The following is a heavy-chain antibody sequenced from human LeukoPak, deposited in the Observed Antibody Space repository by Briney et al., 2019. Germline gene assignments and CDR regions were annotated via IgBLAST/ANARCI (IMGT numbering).Heavy chain of an antibody. CDR3: ARDFDYYDTSDY. D-gene: IGHD3-16*01. J-gene: IGHJ4*02. CDR1: GGTFNSYA. V-gene: IGHV1-69*06. Sequence: SVKVSCKASGGTFNSYAISWVRQAPGQGLEWMGGIIPMSDTANYPQKFRGRLTITADIPTSTVYMKLSSLRSDDTAVYYCARDFDYYDTSDYWGQGTLVTVSS. CDR2: IIPMSDTA.